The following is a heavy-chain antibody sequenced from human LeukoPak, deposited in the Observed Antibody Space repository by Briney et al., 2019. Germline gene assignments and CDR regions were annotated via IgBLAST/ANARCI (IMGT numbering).Heavy chain of an antibody. D-gene: IGHD5-12*01. CDR3: ARGGYSFDY. Sequence: PGGSLRLSCAASGFSLSGYWMSWVRQAPGKGLEWVARLHADGIEKYYVDSVKGRSTISRDNAKNYLYVQMNSLRVEDTAVYYCARGGYSFDYLGQGTLVTVSS. CDR2: LHADGIEK. CDR1: GFSLSGYW. J-gene: IGHJ4*02. V-gene: IGHV3-7*01.